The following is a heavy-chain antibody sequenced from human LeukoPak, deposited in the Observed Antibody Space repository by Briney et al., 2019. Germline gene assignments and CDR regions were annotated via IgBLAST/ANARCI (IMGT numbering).Heavy chain of an antibody. CDR1: GGSISSSSYY. CDR3: ARRDPGIAVAGFDY. Sequence: PSKTLSLTCTVSGGSISSSSYYWGWIRQPPGKGLGCIGSIYYSGSTYYNPSLKSRVTISVDTSKNQFSLKLSSVTAADTAVYYCARRDPGIAVAGFDYWGQGTLVTVSS. D-gene: IGHD6-19*01. CDR2: IYYSGST. J-gene: IGHJ4*02. V-gene: IGHV4-39*01.